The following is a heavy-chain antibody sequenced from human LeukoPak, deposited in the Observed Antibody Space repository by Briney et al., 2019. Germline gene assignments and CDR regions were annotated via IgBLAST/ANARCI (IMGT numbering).Heavy chain of an antibody. CDR1: GGSVIGTTYY. CDR3: ARYYCNSDRCPCFDY. Sequence: SETLSLTCTVSGGSVIGTTYYWDWIRQPPGKGLEWIGNIDYRGNTNYNPSLKIRVTISVYTAKNQFSLKLSSVTAADTAVYHCARYYCNSDRCPCFDYWGQGTLVTVSS. D-gene: IGHD2/OR15-2a*01. CDR2: IDYRGNT. V-gene: IGHV4-39*01. J-gene: IGHJ4*02.